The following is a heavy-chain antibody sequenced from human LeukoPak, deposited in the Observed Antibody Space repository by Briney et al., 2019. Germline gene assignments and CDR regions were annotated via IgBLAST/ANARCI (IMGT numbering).Heavy chain of an antibody. Sequence: GGSLRLSCAASGFTFSSYAMHWVRQAPGKGLEWVAVISYDGSNKYYADSVKGRFTISRDNSKNTLYLQMDSLRAEDTAVYYCAGDANGIAVSYWGQGTLVTVSS. CDR2: ISYDGSNK. J-gene: IGHJ4*02. V-gene: IGHV3-30-3*01. CDR3: AGDANGIAVSY. D-gene: IGHD6-19*01. CDR1: GFTFSSYA.